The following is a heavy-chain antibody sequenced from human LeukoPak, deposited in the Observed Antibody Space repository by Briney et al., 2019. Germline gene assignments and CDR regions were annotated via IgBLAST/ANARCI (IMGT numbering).Heavy chain of an antibody. D-gene: IGHD6-13*01. V-gene: IGHV3-30*02. CDR3: AKDLYSSSYYDC. Sequence: PGGSLRLSCAASGFTFSSYGMHWVRQAPGKGLEWVAFIRYDGSNKYYADSVKGRFTISRDNSKNTLYLQMNSLRAEDTAVYYCAKDLYSSSYYDCWGQGTLVTVSS. J-gene: IGHJ4*02. CDR1: GFTFSSYG. CDR2: IRYDGSNK.